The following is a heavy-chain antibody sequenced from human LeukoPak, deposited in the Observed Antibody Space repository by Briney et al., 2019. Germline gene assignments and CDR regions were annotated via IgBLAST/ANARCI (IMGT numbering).Heavy chain of an antibody. Sequence: GGSLRLSCAASGFTFSSYEMNWVRQAPGKGLEWVSYISSSGSTIYYADSVKGRFTISRDNAKNSLYLQMNSLRAEDTAVYYCAELGITMIGGVWCKGTTVTISS. J-gene: IGHJ6*04. CDR2: ISSSGSTI. V-gene: IGHV3-48*03. D-gene: IGHD3-10*02. CDR3: AELGITMIGGV. CDR1: GFTFSSYE.